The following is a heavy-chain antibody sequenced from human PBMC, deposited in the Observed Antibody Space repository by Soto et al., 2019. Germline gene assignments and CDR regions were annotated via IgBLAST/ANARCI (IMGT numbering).Heavy chain of an antibody. J-gene: IGHJ4*02. Sequence: EVQLLESGGGLVPPGGSPSLSCGASGFTFSSYAMTWVRQAPGKGLEWASAITGSGNTSYYADSVKGRFTISRDSSEKMLYLQMNSLRPEDTAVYYCAKDRGRTWYEDYWGQGTLVTVSS. D-gene: IGHD6-13*01. CDR1: GFTFSSYA. CDR3: AKDRGRTWYEDY. CDR2: ITGSGNTS. V-gene: IGHV3-23*01.